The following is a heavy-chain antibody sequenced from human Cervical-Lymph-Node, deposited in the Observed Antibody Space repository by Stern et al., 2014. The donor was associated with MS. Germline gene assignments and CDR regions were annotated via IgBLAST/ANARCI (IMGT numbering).Heavy chain of an antibody. CDR2: ISFDGSNK. D-gene: IGHD3/OR15-3a*01. J-gene: IGHJ4*02. CDR3: AKSSSRTGYYSRLDS. Sequence: VQLVESGGGVVQPGRSLRLSCEASGFTFINYGMHWVRQAPGKGLEWVALISFDGSNKYYADSVNGRFTITRDNSKTTMYLQMNSLRPEDTALYYCAKSSSRTGYYSRLDSWGQGTLVTVSS. CDR1: GFTFINYG. V-gene: IGHV3-30*18.